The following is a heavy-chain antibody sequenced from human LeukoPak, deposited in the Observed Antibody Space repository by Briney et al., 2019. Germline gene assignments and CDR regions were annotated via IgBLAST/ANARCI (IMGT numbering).Heavy chain of an antibody. CDR1: GFTFSSYS. D-gene: IGHD1-1*01. CDR2: ISSSSSYI. Sequence: GGSLRLSCAASGFTFSSYSMYWVRQAPGKGLEWVSSISSSSSYIYYAGSVKGRFTISRDNAKNSLYLQMNSLRAEDTAVYYCARDMGGTAGKGDYWGQGTLVTVSS. CDR3: ARDMGGTAGKGDY. J-gene: IGHJ4*02. V-gene: IGHV3-21*01.